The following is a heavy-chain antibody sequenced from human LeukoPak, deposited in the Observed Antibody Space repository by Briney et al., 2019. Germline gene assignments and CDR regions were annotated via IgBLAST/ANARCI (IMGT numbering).Heavy chain of an antibody. V-gene: IGHV3-64*02. CDR2: ISNNGGSI. CDR3: ARRSLGDTYYFDN. J-gene: IGHJ4*02. Sequence: GGSLRLSCAASGFTFSRYAMHRVRRAPGRGLEYVSAISNNGGSIHYADSVKGRFTISRDNSKNTLYLQMGGLRDEDMAVYYCARRSLGDTYYFDNWGQGTLVTASS. D-gene: IGHD1-26*01. CDR1: GFTFSRYA.